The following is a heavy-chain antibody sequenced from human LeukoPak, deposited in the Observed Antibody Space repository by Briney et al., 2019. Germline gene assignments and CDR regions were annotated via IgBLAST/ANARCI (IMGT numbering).Heavy chain of an antibody. J-gene: IGHJ4*02. CDR2: IVVGSGNT. CDR3: AAVPYYDSWSGYYTCDY. Sequence: SVKVSCKASGFTFTSSAVQWVRQARGQRLEWIGWIVVGSGNTNYAQKFQERVTITRDMSTSTAYMELSSLRSEDTAVYYCAAVPYYDSWSGYYTCDYWGQGTLVTVSS. V-gene: IGHV1-58*01. D-gene: IGHD3-3*01. CDR1: GFTFTSSA.